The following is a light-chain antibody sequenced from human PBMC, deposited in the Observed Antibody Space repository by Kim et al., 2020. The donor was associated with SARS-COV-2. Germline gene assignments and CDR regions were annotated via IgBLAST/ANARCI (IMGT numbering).Light chain of an antibody. Sequence: ELTQPPSASGTPGQRVTISCSGGSSNLGRNYVYWYQHVPGAAPKLLIYRGSNRPSGVPDRFAGSKSDNSASLVISGLRSEDEADYYCAAWDDSLSAYVFGTGTQLTVL. CDR1: SSNLGRNY. CDR2: RGS. CDR3: AAWDDSLSAYV. J-gene: IGLJ1*01. V-gene: IGLV1-47*01.